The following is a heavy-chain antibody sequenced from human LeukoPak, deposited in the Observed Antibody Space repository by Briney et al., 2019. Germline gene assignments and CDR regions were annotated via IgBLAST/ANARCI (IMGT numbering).Heavy chain of an antibody. V-gene: IGHV3-7*01. D-gene: IGHD6-6*01. CDR3: ARIGYSSSSFDY. CDR2: IKQDGSVK. CDR1: GFTFSNYW. J-gene: IGHJ4*02. Sequence: GGSLRLSCAASGFTFSNYWMSWVRQAPGRGLEWVANIKQDGSVKYYVDSVKGRFTISRDNAKNSVYLQMNSLRAEDTALYYCARIGYSSSSFDYWGQGTLVTVSS.